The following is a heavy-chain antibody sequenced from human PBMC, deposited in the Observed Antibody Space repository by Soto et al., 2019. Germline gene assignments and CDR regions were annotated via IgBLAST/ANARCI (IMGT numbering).Heavy chain of an antibody. CDR3: ARDFEY. CDR1: GFTFSTFW. V-gene: IGHV3-74*01. Sequence: EVQLVESGGGLVQPGGSLRLSCEASGFTFSTFWMHWVRQAPGKGLVWVSRINSDGSSTNYADSVKGRVTISRDKAKNTRCLRLNSLRHEDNAVYYCARDFEYWGQGTLVTVS. J-gene: IGHJ4*02. CDR2: INSDGSST.